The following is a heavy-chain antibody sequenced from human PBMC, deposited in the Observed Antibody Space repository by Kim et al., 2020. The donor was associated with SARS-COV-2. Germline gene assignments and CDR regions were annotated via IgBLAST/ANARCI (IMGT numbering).Heavy chain of an antibody. V-gene: IGHV3-7*01. CDR3: ARGNSYDSSSLSYYYY. Sequence: GGSLRLSCAASGLSFVSSGMNWVRQAPGKGLEWVANITQDGRDKYYVDSVKGRFSISRDNSKNSLSLQMNSLRAEDTAVYYCARGNSYDSSSLSYYYY. CDR2: ITQDGRDK. J-gene: IGHJ6*01. CDR1: GLSFVSSG. D-gene: IGHD2-2*01.